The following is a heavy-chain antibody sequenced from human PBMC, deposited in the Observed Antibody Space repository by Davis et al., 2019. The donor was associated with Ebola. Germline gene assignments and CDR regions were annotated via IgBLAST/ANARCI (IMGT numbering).Heavy chain of an antibody. D-gene: IGHD6-19*01. CDR1: GYSFTSYW. V-gene: IGHV5-10-1*01. J-gene: IGHJ4*02. CDR2: IDPSDSYT. Sequence: GESLKISCKGSGYSFTSYWISWVRQMPGKGLEWMGRIDPSDSYTNYSPSFQGHVTIPADKSISTAYLQWSSLKASDTAMYYCVRRKAVAANDYWGQGTLVTVSS. CDR3: VRRKAVAANDY.